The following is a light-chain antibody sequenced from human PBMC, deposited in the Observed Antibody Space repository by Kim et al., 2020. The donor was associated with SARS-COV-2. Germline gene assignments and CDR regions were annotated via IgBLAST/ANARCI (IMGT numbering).Light chain of an antibody. V-gene: IGKV1-16*02. CDR1: QDIGDF. J-gene: IGKJ2*01. CDR3: QYYGTYPYI. CDR2: AAS. Sequence: SASVGVSVTLTCRASQDIGDFLAWFQQRPGKAPKSLIYAASTLQGGVPSKFSGSGSGTDFTLTISSLQPEDFATYYCQYYGTYPYIFGQGTKLEI.